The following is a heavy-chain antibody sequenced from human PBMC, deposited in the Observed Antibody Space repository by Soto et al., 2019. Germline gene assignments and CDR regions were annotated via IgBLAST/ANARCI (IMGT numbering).Heavy chain of an antibody. CDR2: IGTAGDT. Sequence: GGSLRLSCAASGFTFSSYDMHWFRQATGKGLEWVSAIGTAGDTYYPGSVKGRFTISRENAKNSLYLQMNSLRAGDTALYYCARGWLATGGSLSYMDVWGNGTTVTVSS. CDR1: GFTFSSYD. V-gene: IGHV3-13*01. J-gene: IGHJ6*03. CDR3: ARGWLATGGSLSYMDV. D-gene: IGHD6-13*01.